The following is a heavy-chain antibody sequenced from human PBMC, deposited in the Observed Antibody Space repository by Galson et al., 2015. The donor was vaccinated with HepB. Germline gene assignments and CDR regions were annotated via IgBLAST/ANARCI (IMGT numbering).Heavy chain of an antibody. D-gene: IGHD6-13*01. J-gene: IGHJ4*02. V-gene: IGHV6-1*01. CDR3: ARDSARYSSIMNFDY. CDR1: GDSVSSNSAA. CDR2: THYRSKWYN. Sequence: CAISGDSVSSNSAAWNWIRQSPSRGLEWLGRTHYRSKWYNDYAVSVKSRITINPDTSKNQFSLQLNSVTPEDTAVYYCARDSARYSSIMNFDYWGQGTLVTVSS.